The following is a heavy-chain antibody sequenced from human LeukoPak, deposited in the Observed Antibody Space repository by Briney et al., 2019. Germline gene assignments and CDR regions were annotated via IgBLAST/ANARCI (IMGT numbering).Heavy chain of an antibody. CDR3: ARGTLVGDISFDY. J-gene: IGHJ4*02. V-gene: IGHV3-30*03. CDR1: GFTFSNYG. D-gene: IGHD1-26*01. CDR2: ISYDGSNK. Sequence: GGSLRLSCAASGFTFSNYGMHWVRQAPGKGLEWVAVISYDGSNKYYADSVKGRFTISRDNSKNTLYLQMNSLRVEDTAVYYCARGTLVGDISFDYWGQGTLVTVSS.